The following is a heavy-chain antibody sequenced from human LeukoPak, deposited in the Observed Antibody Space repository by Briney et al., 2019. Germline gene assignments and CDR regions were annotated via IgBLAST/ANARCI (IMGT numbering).Heavy chain of an antibody. Sequence: PSETLSLTCAVSGGPFSGYFWSWIRPSSGKGLEWIGEIHNSGTTNYNPSLNSRVTISEDTSKNQFYLNLSSVTAADTAVYYCARRYYYNLGSFPFDFWGQGTLVTVSS. CDR3: ARRYYYNLGSFPFDF. CDR2: IHNSGTT. J-gene: IGHJ4*02. V-gene: IGHV4-34*01. CDR1: GGPFSGYF. D-gene: IGHD3-10*01.